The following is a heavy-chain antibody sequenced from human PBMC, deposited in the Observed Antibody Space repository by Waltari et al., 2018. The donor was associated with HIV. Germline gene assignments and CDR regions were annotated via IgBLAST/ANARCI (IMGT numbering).Heavy chain of an antibody. CDR1: GYIFTKYA. D-gene: IGHD7-27*01. CDR3: AKLGNYNWLDP. V-gene: IGHV7-4-1*02. CDR2: INTITGNP. J-gene: IGHJ5*02. Sequence: QVQLVQSGSELKKPGASVKVSCKASGYIFTKYAMNWVRQAPGQGLEWMGWINTITGNPTYAKGFTGRFVFALDTSVSTAYLQISSLKPEDTAVYYCAKLGNYNWLDPWGQGTLVTVSS.